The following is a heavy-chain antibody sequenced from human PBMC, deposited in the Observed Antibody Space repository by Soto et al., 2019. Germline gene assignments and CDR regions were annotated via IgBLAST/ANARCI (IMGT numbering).Heavy chain of an antibody. CDR2: VNAGNGHT. CDR3: ARGICERSGGWYYFDS. J-gene: IGHJ4*02. Sequence: ASVKVSCKASGYTFTNYAVNWVRQAPGQSLEWMGRVNAGNGHTKYSEKFQDRVTITRDTSANIGYMELSRLRFEDTALSFCARGICERSGGWYYFDSWRKGTQVTVSS. V-gene: IGHV1-3*01. CDR1: GYTFTNYA. D-gene: IGHD6-25*01.